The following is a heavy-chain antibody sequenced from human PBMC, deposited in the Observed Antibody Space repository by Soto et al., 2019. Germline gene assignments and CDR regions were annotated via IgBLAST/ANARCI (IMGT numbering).Heavy chain of an antibody. V-gene: IGHV3-30*18. CDR2: ISYDGSNK. D-gene: IGHD2-2*01. Sequence: QVQLVESGGGVVQPGRSLRLSCAASGFTFSSYGMHWVRQAPGKGLEWVAVISYDGSNKYYADSVKGRFTISRDNSKNTLYLQMNSLRAEDTAVYYCANQGDQYHYFDYWGQGTLVTVSS. J-gene: IGHJ4*02. CDR3: ANQGDQYHYFDY. CDR1: GFTFSSYG.